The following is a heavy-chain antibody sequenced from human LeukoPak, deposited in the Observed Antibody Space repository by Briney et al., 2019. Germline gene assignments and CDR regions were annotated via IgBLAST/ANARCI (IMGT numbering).Heavy chain of an antibody. CDR2: INHSGST. J-gene: IGHJ4*02. V-gene: IGHV4-34*01. Sequence: PSETLSLTCAVYGGSFSGYYWSWIRQPPGKGLEWIGEINHSGSTNYNPSLKSRVTISVDTSKNQFSLKLSSVTAADTAVYYCARGPAIFTIFGVAPPVGFYYWGQGTLVTVSS. D-gene: IGHD3-3*01. CDR3: ARGPAIFTIFGVAPPVGFYY. CDR1: GGSFSGYY.